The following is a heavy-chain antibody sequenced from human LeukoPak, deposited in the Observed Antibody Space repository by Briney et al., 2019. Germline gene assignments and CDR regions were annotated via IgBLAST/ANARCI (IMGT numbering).Heavy chain of an antibody. CDR1: GGSISSYY. J-gene: IGHJ4*02. CDR2: IYYSGST. CDR3: AREGAYSNGIFDY. Sequence: SETLSLTCTVSGGSISSYYWSWIRQPPGKGLEWIGYIYYSGSTNYNPSLKSRVTISVDTSKNQFSLKLSSVTAADTAVYYCAREGAYSNGIFDYWGQGTLVTVSS. D-gene: IGHD4-11*01. V-gene: IGHV4-59*01.